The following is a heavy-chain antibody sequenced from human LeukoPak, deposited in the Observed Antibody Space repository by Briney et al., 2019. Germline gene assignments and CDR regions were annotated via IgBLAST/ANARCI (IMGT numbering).Heavy chain of an antibody. CDR1: GGSYSGYY. J-gene: IGHJ4*02. D-gene: IGHD3-22*01. CDR3: ARGLGLTTGAYYFDS. CDR2: FNHSGST. V-gene: IGHV4-34*01. Sequence: SETLSLTCAVYGGSYSGYYWSWLRQPPGKGQEWIGEFNHSGSTNYNPSLKSRVTISVDTSKNQFSLKLSSVTAADTAVYYCARGLGLTTGAYYFDSWGQGTLVAVSS.